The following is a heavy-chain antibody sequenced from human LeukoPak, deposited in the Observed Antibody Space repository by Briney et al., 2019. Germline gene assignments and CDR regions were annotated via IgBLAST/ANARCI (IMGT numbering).Heavy chain of an antibody. J-gene: IGHJ4*02. CDR3: ARAGRYDSSGMGIFDY. V-gene: IGHV4-38-2*01. CDR1: GYSISSGYY. CDR2: IYHSGST. D-gene: IGHD3-22*01. Sequence: SETLSLTCAVSGYSISSGYYWGWIRQPPGKGLEWIGSIYHSGSTYYNPSLKSRVTISVDKSKNQFSLKLSSVTAADAAVYYCARAGRYDSSGMGIFDYWGQGTLVTVSS.